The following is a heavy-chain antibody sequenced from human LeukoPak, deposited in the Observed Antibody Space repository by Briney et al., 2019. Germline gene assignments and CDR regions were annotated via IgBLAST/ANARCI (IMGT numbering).Heavy chain of an antibody. Sequence: GGSLRLSCTASGFTFGDYAMSWVRQAPGKGLEWVGFIRSKAYGGTTEYAASVKGRFTISRDDSKSIAYLQMNSLKTEDTAVYYSTRDRRIVATLLLFDYWGQGTLVTVSS. J-gene: IGHJ4*02. V-gene: IGHV3-49*04. CDR2: IRSKAYGGTT. CDR3: TRDRRIVATLLLFDY. CDR1: GFTFGDYA. D-gene: IGHD5-12*01.